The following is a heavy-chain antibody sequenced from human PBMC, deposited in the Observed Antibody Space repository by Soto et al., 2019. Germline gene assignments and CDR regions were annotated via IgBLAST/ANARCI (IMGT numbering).Heavy chain of an antibody. V-gene: IGHV2-5*02. CDR1: GFSLSTSGVG. CDR3: AHRLAYYDILTGYQKGRGTFDY. J-gene: IGHJ4*02. D-gene: IGHD3-9*01. CDR2: IYWDDDK. Sequence: SGPTLVKPTQTLTLTCTFSGFSLSTSGVGVGWIRQPPGKALEWLALIYWDDDKRYSPSLKSRLTITKDTSKNQVVLKMTNMDPMDTATYYGAHRLAYYDILTGYQKGRGTFDYWGQGTLVTVSS.